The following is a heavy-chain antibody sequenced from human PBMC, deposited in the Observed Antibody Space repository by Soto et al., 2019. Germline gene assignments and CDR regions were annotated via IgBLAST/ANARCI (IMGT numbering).Heavy chain of an antibody. CDR1: GGTFSSYT. Sequence: SVKVSCKASGGTFSSYTISWVRQAPGQGLEWMGRIIPILGIANYAQKFQGRVTITADKSTSTAYMELSSLRSEDTAVYYCARVSYSSGYYYFQHWGQGTLVPVSS. V-gene: IGHV1-69*02. D-gene: IGHD3-22*01. J-gene: IGHJ1*01. CDR2: IIPILGIA. CDR3: ARVSYSSGYYYFQH.